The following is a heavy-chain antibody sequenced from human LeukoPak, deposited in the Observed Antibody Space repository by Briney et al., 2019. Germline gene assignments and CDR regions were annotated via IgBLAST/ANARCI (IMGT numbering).Heavy chain of an antibody. V-gene: IGHV3-49*03. CDR2: IRSKPYGGTT. D-gene: IGHD5-18*01. Sequence: GGSLRLSCTASGFTFGDYAMSWFRQGPGKGLEWVGFIRSKPYGGTTEYAASVKGRFTISRDDSKSIAYLQMNSLKTEDTAVYYCTTDLDTAMVTVAGWGQGTLVTVSS. CDR1: GFTFGDYA. J-gene: IGHJ4*02. CDR3: TTDLDTAMVTVAG.